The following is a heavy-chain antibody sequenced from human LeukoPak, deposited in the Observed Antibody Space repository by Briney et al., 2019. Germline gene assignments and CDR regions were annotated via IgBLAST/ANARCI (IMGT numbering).Heavy chain of an antibody. Sequence: GGSLRLSCAASGFTFSSYGMHWVRQAPGKGLEWVAFIWYDGSNKYYADSVKGRFTISRDNSKNTLYLQMNSLRAEDTAVYYCARGPDSWGQGTLVTVSS. CDR3: ARGPDS. J-gene: IGHJ5*01. CDR1: GFTFSSYG. V-gene: IGHV3-33*01. CDR2: IWYDGSNK.